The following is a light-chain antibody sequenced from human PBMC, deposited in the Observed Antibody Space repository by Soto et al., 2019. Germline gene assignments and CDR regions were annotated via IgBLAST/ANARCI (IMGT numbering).Light chain of an antibody. CDR1: QNIYNW. CDR2: DAS. J-gene: IGKJ1*01. CDR3: QHMRT. V-gene: IGKV1-5*01. Sequence: DIKMTQSPSTLSASVGDRVTITCRASQNIYNWIAWYQQKPGKAPKFLIYDASTLESGVPSRFSGRGFGTEFSFTISSLQPDDFGTYYCQHMRTYGQGTKVDIK.